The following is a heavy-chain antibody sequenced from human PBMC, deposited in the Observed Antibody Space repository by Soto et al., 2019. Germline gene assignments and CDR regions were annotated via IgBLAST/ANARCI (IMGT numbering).Heavy chain of an antibody. V-gene: IGHV3-9*01. CDR1: GFRFDDFA. J-gene: IGHJ3*02. Sequence: EIQLAESGGGLVQPGRSLRLSCEGSGFRFDDFAMHWVRQTPGKGLEWVSRISWNSGTVAYADSVKGRFTISRDNAKNSLHLQMNSLRAEDTALYYCAKDRRPIAVAGAIDNWGQGTMVTVSS. CDR3: AKDRRPIAVAGAIDN. D-gene: IGHD6-19*01. CDR2: ISWNSGTV.